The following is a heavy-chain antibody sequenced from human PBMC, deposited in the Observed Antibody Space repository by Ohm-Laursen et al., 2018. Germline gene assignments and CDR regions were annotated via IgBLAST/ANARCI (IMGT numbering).Heavy chain of an antibody. CDR1: GGSISGYY. J-gene: IGHJ4*02. CDR2: IHSSGST. D-gene: IGHD3-22*01. CDR3: ARGPHGADSSGYFDY. Sequence: TLSLTCTVSGGSISGYYWSWIRQTAGKGLEWIGRIHSSGSTNYNPSLQSRVTMSEDTSKNQFSLRLSSVTAADTAVYYCARGPHGADSSGYFDYWGQGTLVTVSS. V-gene: IGHV4-4*07.